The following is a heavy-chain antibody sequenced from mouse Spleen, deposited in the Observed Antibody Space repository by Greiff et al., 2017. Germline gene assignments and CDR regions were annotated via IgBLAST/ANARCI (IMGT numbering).Heavy chain of an antibody. Sequence: QVQLQQPGAELVKPGASVKMSCKASGYTFTSYWLTWVKQRPGHGLAWIGDLYPGSGRPHHNEKFKSKATLTVDTSSSTAYMQLSSPTSEDSAVYYCARRGLLPPYWYFDVWGAGTTVTVSS. V-gene: IGHV1-55*01. CDR3: ARRGLLPPYWYFDV. CDR1: GYTFTSYW. D-gene: IGHD2-3*01. CDR2: LYPGSGRP. J-gene: IGHJ1*01.